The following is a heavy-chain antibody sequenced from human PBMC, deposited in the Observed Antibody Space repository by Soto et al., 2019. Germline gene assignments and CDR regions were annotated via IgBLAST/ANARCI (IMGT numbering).Heavy chain of an antibody. CDR1: GFTFSSYS. D-gene: IGHD3-10*01. Sequence: PGGSLRLSCAASGFTFSSYSMNWVRQAPGKGLEWVSYISSSSSIIYYADSVKGRFTISRDNAKNSLYLQMNSLRDEDTAVYFCARDGAYGSGTYYKPFHYYGMDVWGQGTTVTVS. CDR2: ISSSSSII. CDR3: ARDGAYGSGTYYKPFHYYGMDV. V-gene: IGHV3-48*02. J-gene: IGHJ6*02.